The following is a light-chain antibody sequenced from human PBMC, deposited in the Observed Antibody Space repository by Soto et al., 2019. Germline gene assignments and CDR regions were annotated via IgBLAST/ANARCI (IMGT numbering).Light chain of an antibody. CDR3: QQSFSSFLYT. Sequence: DIQMTQSPSSLSASVGDRVTITCRASQSISSYLNWYQQKPGKAPKLLLYAASSLQSGVPSRFSGSGSGTAFTLTISSLQPEDFATYYCQQSFSSFLYTFGQGTKLEIK. CDR1: QSISSY. CDR2: AAS. V-gene: IGKV1-39*01. J-gene: IGKJ2*01.